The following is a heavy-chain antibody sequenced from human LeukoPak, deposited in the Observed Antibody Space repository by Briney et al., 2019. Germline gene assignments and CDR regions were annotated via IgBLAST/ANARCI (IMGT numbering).Heavy chain of an antibody. CDR3: AKDESPSSIAVAGTPPDY. D-gene: IGHD6-19*01. V-gene: IGHV3-30*18. CDR2: ISYDGSNK. J-gene: IGHJ4*02. Sequence: PGGSLRLSCAASGFTFSSYAMDWVRQAPGKGLEWVAVISYDGSNKYYADSVKGRFTISRDNSKNTLYLQMNSLRAEDTAVYYCAKDESPSSIAVAGTPPDYWGQGTLVTVSS. CDR1: GFTFSSYA.